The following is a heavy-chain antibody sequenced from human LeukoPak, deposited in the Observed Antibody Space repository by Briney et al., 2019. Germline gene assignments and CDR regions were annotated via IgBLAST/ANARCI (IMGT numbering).Heavy chain of an antibody. CDR2: IYPSSGGT. V-gene: IGHV1-2*06. CDR3: ARDLPFED. D-gene: IGHD2/OR15-2a*01. Sequence: GASVKVSCKASGYTFTNYHMHWVRQAPGQGLEWMGRIYPSSGGTNYAQKFQGRTTLTTDTSINTAYMELSRLRFDDTAVYYCARDLPFEDWGQGTLVTVSS. J-gene: IGHJ4*02. CDR1: GYTFTNYH.